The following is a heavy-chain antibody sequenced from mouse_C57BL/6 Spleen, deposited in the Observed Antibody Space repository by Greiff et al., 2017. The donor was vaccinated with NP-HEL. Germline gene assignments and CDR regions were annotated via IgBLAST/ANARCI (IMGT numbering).Heavy chain of an antibody. CDR3: TREDYYGSSYGDY. Sequence: EVKVVESGEGLVKPGGSLKLSCAASGFTFSSYAMSWVRQTPEKRLEWVAYISSGGDYIYYADTAKGRFTISRDNARNTLYLQMSSLKSEDTAMYYCTREDYYGSSYGDYWGQGTTLTVSS. J-gene: IGHJ2*01. V-gene: IGHV5-9-1*02. CDR1: GFTFSSYA. D-gene: IGHD1-1*01. CDR2: ISSGGDYI.